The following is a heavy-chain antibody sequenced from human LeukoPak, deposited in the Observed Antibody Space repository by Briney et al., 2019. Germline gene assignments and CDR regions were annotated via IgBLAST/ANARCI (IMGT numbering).Heavy chain of an antibody. CDR2: IIPIFGTA. J-gene: IGHJ4*02. Sequence: SVKVSCKASGGTFSSYAVSWVRQAPGQGLEWMGGIIPIFGTANYAQKFQGRVTITADESTSTAYMELSSLRSEDTAVYYCARGGYYYDSSGYPTDYWGQGTLVTVSS. CDR3: ARGGYYYDSSGYPTDY. D-gene: IGHD3-22*01. CDR1: GGTFSSYA. V-gene: IGHV1-69*01.